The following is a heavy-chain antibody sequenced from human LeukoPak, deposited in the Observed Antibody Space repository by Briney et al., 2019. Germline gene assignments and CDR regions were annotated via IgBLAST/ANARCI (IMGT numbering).Heavy chain of an antibody. CDR1: GYTLTELS. CDR2: FDPEDGET. J-gene: IGHJ5*02. D-gene: IGHD1-7*01. Sequence: ASVKVSCKVSGYTLTELSMHWVRQAPGKGLEWMGGFDPEDGETIYAQKFQGRVTMTEHTSTDTAYMELSSLRSEDTAVYYCATGGNWNFILSWGQGTLVTVSS. CDR3: ATGGNWNFILS. V-gene: IGHV1-24*01.